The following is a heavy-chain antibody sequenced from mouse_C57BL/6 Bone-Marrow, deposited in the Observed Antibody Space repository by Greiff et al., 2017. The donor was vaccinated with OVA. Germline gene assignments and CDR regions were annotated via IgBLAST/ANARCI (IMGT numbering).Heavy chain of an antibody. D-gene: IGHD1-1*01. CDR3: ASGRGYGSSYWYFDV. CDR2: FHPYNDDT. V-gene: IGHV1-47*01. Sequence: QVQLQQSGAELVKPGASVKMSCKASGYTFTTYPIEWMKQNHGKSLEWIGNFHPYNDDTKYNEKFKGKATLTVEKSSSTVYLELSRLTSDDSAVYYCASGRGYGSSYWYFDVWGTGTTVTVSS. CDR1: GYTFTTYP. J-gene: IGHJ1*03.